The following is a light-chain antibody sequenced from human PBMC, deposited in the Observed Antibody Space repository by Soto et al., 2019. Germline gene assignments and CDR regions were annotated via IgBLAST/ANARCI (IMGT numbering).Light chain of an antibody. CDR3: QQLFDSPIT. J-gene: IGKJ5*01. V-gene: IGKV1-9*01. CDR2: AAS. CDR1: QVISTS. Sequence: GESVTITCRASQVISTSLAWYQVKKGKAPKLLIYAASTLESGVPSRFSATVYGTEFSLTITSLQPEDFATYYCQQLFDSPITFGQGTRLEIK.